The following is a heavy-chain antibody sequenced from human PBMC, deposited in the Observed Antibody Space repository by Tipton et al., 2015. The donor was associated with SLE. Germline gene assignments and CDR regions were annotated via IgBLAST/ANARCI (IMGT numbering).Heavy chain of an antibody. D-gene: IGHD3-10*01. J-gene: IGHJ4*02. Sequence: SGFTFSSYSMNWVRQAPGKGLEWVSSISSSSSYIYYADSVKGRFTISRDNAKNSLYLQMNSLRAEDTAVYYCARDRMYYYGSGTNSGGDYWGQGTLVTVSS. CDR2: ISSSSSYI. V-gene: IGHV3-21*01. CDR3: ARDRMYYYGSGTNSGGDY. CDR1: GFTFSSYS.